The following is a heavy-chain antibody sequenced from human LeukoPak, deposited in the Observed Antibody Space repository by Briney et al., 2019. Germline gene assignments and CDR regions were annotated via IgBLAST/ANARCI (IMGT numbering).Heavy chain of an antibody. CDR2: INPSGGST. CDR3: ARVMKATVRTSNFDY. Sequence: ASVKVSCKASGYTFTSNDIHWVRQAPGQGLEWMGIINPSGGSTSYAQKFQGRVTMTRDTSTSTVYMELSSLRSEDTAVYYCARVMKATVRTSNFDYWGQGTLVTVSS. V-gene: IGHV1-46*01. D-gene: IGHD4-17*01. J-gene: IGHJ4*02. CDR1: GYTFTSND.